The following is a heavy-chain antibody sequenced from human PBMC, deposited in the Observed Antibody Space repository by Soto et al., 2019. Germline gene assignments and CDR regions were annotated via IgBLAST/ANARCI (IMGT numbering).Heavy chain of an antibody. D-gene: IGHD3-16*01. CDR3: ARQAKIGDRSQFYFDS. CDR2: ISHNGRNK. Sequence: GGSLRLSCAASGFTFSFYAMHWVRQAPGKGLEWVAVISHNGRNKHYVDSVKGRFTISRDNSQDTLYLQMDSLRPDDTAVYYCARQAKIGDRSQFYFDSWGQGTLVTVSS. V-gene: IGHV3-30*04. J-gene: IGHJ4*02. CDR1: GFTFSFYA.